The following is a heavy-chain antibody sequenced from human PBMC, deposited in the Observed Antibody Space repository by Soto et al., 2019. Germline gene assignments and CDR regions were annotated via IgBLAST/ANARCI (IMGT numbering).Heavy chain of an antibody. V-gene: IGHV4-39*01. CDR2: IYYSGST. CDR1: GVSISSYF. Sequence: SETLSLTCPVSGVSISSYFWSWIRQPPGKGLEWIGSIYYSGSTYYNPSLKTRVTISVDTSKNQFSLKLSSVTAADTAVYYCARQRGLRFTYFYYWGQGTLVTVS. J-gene: IGHJ4*02. D-gene: IGHD5-12*01. CDR3: ARQRGLRFTYFYY.